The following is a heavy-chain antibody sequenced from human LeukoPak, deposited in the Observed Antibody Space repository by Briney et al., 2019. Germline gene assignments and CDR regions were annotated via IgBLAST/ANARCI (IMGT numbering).Heavy chain of an antibody. Sequence: GGSLRLSCAASGFTFSGYVMSWVRQAPGKGLEWVSTISGSGGSTYYADSVRGRFTISRDNAKNSLFLQVNSLRVEDTAVYYCARDTYWRFDPWGQGTLVTVSS. D-gene: IGHD1-1*01. CDR2: ISGSGGST. V-gene: IGHV3-23*01. CDR3: ARDTYWRFDP. CDR1: GFTFSGYV. J-gene: IGHJ5*02.